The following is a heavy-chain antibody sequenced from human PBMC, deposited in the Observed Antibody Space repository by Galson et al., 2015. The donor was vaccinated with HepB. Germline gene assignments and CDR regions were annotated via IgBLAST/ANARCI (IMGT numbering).Heavy chain of an antibody. D-gene: IGHD6-6*01. Sequence: SLRLSCAASGFSFSSFWMHWVRQVPGKGLVWVSRINSDGSNATYADSVKGRFTISRDNAKNTLFLQMNSLRAEDTAVCYCARDEEYKKQDYWGQGTLVTVSS. CDR3: ARDEEYKKQDY. J-gene: IGHJ4*02. CDR1: GFSFSSFW. CDR2: INSDGSNA. V-gene: IGHV3-74*01.